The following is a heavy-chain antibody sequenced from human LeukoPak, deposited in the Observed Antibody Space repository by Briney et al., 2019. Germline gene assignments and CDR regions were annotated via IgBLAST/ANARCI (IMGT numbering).Heavy chain of an antibody. V-gene: IGHV1-18*01. Sequence: ASVKVSCKASGYTFTSYGISWVRQAPGQGLEWMGWISAYNGNTNYAQKLQGRVTMTTDTSTSTAYMELRSLRSDDTAVYYCARRLRYFDWLLQDAFDIWGQGTMVTVSS. J-gene: IGHJ3*02. CDR1: GYTFTSYG. D-gene: IGHD3-9*01. CDR2: ISAYNGNT. CDR3: ARRLRYFDWLLQDAFDI.